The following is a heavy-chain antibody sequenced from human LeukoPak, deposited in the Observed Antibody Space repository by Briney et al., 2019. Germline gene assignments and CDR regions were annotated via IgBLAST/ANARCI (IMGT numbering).Heavy chain of an antibody. V-gene: IGHV3-23*01. J-gene: IGHJ4*02. Sequence: GGSLRLSCAASGFTFSSYAMSWVRQAPGKGLEWVSAISGSGGSTYYADSVKGRFTISRDNSKNTLYLQMNSLRAEDTGVYYCARSSTAGYYFDYWGQGTLVTVSS. D-gene: IGHD4-17*01. CDR3: ARSSTAGYYFDY. CDR1: GFTFSSYA. CDR2: ISGSGGST.